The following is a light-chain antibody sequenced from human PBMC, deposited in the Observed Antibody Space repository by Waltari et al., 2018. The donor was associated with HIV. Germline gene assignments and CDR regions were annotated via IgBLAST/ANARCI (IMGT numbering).Light chain of an antibody. CDR3: SSYTSSSTYV. Sequence: QPALTQPASVSGSPGQSIPISCTGPSSPVGSYNYVSWYQQHPVKAPKLVIYEVTNRPSGVSNRFSGFKSGYTASLTISGLQAEDEADYYCSSYTSSSTYVFGTGTKVTVL. CDR2: EVT. J-gene: IGLJ1*01. V-gene: IGLV2-14*01. CDR1: SSPVGSYNY.